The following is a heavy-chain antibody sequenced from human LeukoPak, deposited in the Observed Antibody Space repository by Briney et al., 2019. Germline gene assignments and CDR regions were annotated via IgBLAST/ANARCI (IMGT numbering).Heavy chain of an antibody. D-gene: IGHD6-13*01. CDR1: GGSFSGYH. Sequence: PSETLSLTCAVYGGSFSGYHWSWIRQPPGKGLEWIGEINHSGSTNYNPSLKSRVTISVDTSKNQFSLKLSSVTAADTAVYYCARGRYSSSPRYFDYWGQGTLVTVSS. V-gene: IGHV4-34*01. CDR2: INHSGST. CDR3: ARGRYSSSPRYFDY. J-gene: IGHJ4*02.